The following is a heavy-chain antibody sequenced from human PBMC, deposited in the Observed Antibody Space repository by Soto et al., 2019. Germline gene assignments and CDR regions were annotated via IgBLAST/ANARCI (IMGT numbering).Heavy chain of an antibody. Sequence: SETLSLTCAVSGGSISSSNWWSWVRQPPGKGLEWIGEIYHSGSTNYNQSLKSRVTISVDKSKNQFSLKLSSVTAADTAVYYCARIPQLVPGVSYYSYGMDVWGQGPTVTVSS. CDR1: GGSISSSNW. J-gene: IGHJ6*02. D-gene: IGHD6-13*01. V-gene: IGHV4-4*02. CDR3: ARIPQLVPGVSYYSYGMDV. CDR2: IYHSGST.